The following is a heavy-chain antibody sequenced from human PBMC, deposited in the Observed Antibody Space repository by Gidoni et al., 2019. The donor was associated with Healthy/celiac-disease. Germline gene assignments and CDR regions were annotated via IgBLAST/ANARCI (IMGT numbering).Heavy chain of an antibody. CDR1: GFSFSNDG. V-gene: IGHV3-30-3*01. Sequence: QLQLVESGGGVVQPGGSLRLSCAAFGFSFSNDGIHCVRQAPGEGLEWVGVISHDGTYKDYADSAKGRFTISRDNSKNTLYLQMNSLRPEDTAMYYCAGEVTVSENNWFDPWGQGTLVTVSS. CDR2: ISHDGTYK. D-gene: IGHD6-19*01. CDR3: AGEVTVSENNWFDP. J-gene: IGHJ5*02.